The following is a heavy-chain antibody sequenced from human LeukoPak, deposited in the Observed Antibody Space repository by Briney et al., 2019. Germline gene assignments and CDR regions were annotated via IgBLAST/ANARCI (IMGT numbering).Heavy chain of an antibody. CDR3: ARSPPSSWFNWFDP. CDR2: IYYSGST. V-gene: IGHV4-59*01. J-gene: IGHJ5*02. D-gene: IGHD6-13*01. Sequence: SETLSLTCTVSGGSISSYYWSWIRQPPGKGLEWIGYIYYSGSTNYNPSLKSRVTISVDTSKNQFSLKLSSVTAADTAVYYCARSPPSSWFNWFDPWGQGTLVTVSS. CDR1: GGSISSYY.